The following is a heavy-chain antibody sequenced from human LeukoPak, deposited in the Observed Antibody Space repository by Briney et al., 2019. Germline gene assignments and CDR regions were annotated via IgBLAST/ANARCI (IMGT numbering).Heavy chain of an antibody. CDR1: GYTFTSYY. CDR3: AREPAAGTSWFDP. CDR2: INPSGGST. V-gene: IGHV1-46*01. Sequence: ASVKVSCKASGYTFTSYYIHWVRQAPGQGLEWMGIINPSGGSTSYARKFQGRVTMTRDTSTSTVYMELSSLRSEDTAVYYCAREPAAGTSWFDPWGQGTLVTVSS. J-gene: IGHJ5*02. D-gene: IGHD6-13*01.